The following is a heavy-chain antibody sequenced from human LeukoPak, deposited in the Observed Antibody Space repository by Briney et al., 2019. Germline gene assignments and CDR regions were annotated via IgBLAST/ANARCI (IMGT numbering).Heavy chain of an antibody. CDR1: GFSVSNYY. Sequence: GGSLRLSCAASGFSVSNYYMSWVRQPPGKGLGWGSVMYTGGGRYYGDSVKGRFTISRDNSKNTVFLQMNSLRVEDTALYYCTRGQSYCGADCYSDWGQGTLVTVSS. D-gene: IGHD2-21*02. CDR2: MYTGGGR. CDR3: TRGQSYCGADCYSD. V-gene: IGHV3-66*01. J-gene: IGHJ4*02.